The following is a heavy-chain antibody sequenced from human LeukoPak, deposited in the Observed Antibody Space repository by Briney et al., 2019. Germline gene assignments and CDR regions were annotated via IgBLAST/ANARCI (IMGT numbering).Heavy chain of an antibody. V-gene: IGHV1-18*01. J-gene: IGHJ3*02. CDR3: ARVSGRPPPQMIYYYDSSGYYGEGAVNAFDI. CDR1: GGTFSNYA. CDR2: ISAYNGNT. Sequence: GASVKVSCKASGGTFSNYAISWVRQTPGQGLEWMGWISAYNGNTNYAQKPQGKVTINTDTSTSTAYMELRSLRSDDTAVYYCARVSGRPPPQMIYYYDSSGYYGEGAVNAFDIWGQGTMVTVSS. D-gene: IGHD3-22*01.